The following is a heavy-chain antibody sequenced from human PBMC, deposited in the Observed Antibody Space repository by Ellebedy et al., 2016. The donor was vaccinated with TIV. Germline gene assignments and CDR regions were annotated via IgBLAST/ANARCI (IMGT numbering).Heavy chain of an antibody. CDR1: GGTFSSYP. CDR2: IIPIFGTA. CDR3: ARGGVVVVPAAMGGWFNP. V-gene: IGHV1-69*13. Sequence: ASVKVSXXASGGTFSSYPISWVRQAPGQGLEWMGGIIPIFGTANYAQKFRGRVAITADESTSTAYMELSSLRSEDTAVYYCARGGVVVVPAAMGGWFNPWGQGTLVTVAS. D-gene: IGHD2-2*01. J-gene: IGHJ5*02.